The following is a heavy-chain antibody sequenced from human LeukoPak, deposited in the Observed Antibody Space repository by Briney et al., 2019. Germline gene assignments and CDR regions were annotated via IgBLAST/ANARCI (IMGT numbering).Heavy chain of an antibody. CDR3: ATSDTARTFFDF. CDR2: ISSASSLI. J-gene: IGHJ4*02. CDR1: GFSFSTYS. V-gene: IGHV3-21*01. Sequence: GGSLRLSCAASGFSFSTYSVNWVRQAPGKGLEWVSSISSASSLIGYADSVRGRFTISRDNAKKSLFLLMNSLRAEDTAVYYCATSDTARTFFDFWGQGTQVTVSS. D-gene: IGHD5-18*01.